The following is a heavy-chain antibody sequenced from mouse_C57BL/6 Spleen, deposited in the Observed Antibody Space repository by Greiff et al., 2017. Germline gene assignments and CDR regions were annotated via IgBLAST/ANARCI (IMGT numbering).Heavy chain of an antibody. Sequence: EVQRVESGGGLVKPGGSLKLSCAASGFTFSDYGMHWVSQAPGKGLEWVAYISSGSSTIYYADTVKGRFTVSRDNAKNTLFLQMTRLRSEDTSMYYCGRCYYSNYFDVWGTGTLVTVS. CDR1: GFTFSDYG. J-gene: IGHJ1*03. V-gene: IGHV5-17*01. D-gene: IGHD2-5*01. CDR3: GRCYYSNYFDV. CDR2: ISSGSSTI.